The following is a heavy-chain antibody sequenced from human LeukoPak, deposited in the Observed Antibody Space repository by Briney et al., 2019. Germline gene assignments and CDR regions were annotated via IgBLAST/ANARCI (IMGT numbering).Heavy chain of an antibody. CDR1: GYRFNNYA. Sequence: GGSLRLSCAASGYRFNNYAIHWFRQAPGKGLEYVSGINNNGDSTYYANSVKGRFTISRDNSKNTLFLQMGSLTSEDTAVYYCARDYQTGFTGPGGDFWGRRTLVTVSS. D-gene: IGHD3-9*01. CDR2: INNNGDST. J-gene: IGHJ4*02. V-gene: IGHV3-64*01. CDR3: ARDYQTGFTGPGGDF.